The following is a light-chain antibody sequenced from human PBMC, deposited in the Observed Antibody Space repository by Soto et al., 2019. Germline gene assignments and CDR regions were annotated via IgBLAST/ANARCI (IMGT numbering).Light chain of an antibody. J-gene: IGLJ1*01. CDR3: QSYDSSLSRYV. Sequence: QPVLTQPPSVSGAPGQRVTISCTGSSSNIGAGFDVHWYQQLPGTAPKLLINGNINRRSGVPDRFSDSKSGTSASLAITGLQADDEADYYCQSYDSSLSRYVFGSGTKLTVL. V-gene: IGLV1-40*01. CDR2: GNI. CDR1: SSNIGAGFD.